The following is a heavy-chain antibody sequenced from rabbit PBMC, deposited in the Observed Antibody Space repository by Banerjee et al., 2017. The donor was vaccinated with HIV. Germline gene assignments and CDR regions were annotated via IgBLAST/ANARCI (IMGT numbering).Heavy chain of an antibody. CDR1: GFSFSNKYV. CDR3: ASGYSDVYFNL. D-gene: IGHD1-1*01. Sequence: QEQLVESGGDLVKPEGSLTLTCTASGFSFSNKYVMCWVRQAPGKGLEWIACINTSSGNTVYASWSKGRFTISKTSSTTVTLQMTSLTAADTATYFCASGYSDVYFNLWGPGTLVTVS. J-gene: IGHJ4*01. V-gene: IGHV1S45*01. CDR2: INTSSGNT.